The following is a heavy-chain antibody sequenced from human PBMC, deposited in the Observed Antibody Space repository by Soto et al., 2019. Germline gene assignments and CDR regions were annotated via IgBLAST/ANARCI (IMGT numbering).Heavy chain of an antibody. J-gene: IGHJ4*02. CDR3: ARDHSSSWHDFDY. D-gene: IGHD6-13*01. Sequence: QVQLVQSGAEVTKPGASVTVSCETSGYTFSNYGITGVRQAPGQGLEWMGWSSGYNGHTNYPEKLQGRVTMTTDTSTSTVYMELRNLRSDDAAMYYCARDHSSSWHDFDYWGQGTLVTVSS. V-gene: IGHV1-18*01. CDR1: GYTFSNYG. CDR2: SSGYNGHT.